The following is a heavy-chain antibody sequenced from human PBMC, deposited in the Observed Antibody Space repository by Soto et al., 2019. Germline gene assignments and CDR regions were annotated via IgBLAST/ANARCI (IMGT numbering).Heavy chain of an antibody. J-gene: IGHJ5*02. CDR1: GYTLTRYS. Sequence: GASVKVSCKASGYTLTRYSIHWVRQAPGQRLEWMGWINAGNGNTKFSQKFQGRVTMTTDTSTSTAYMELRSLRSDDTSVYYCARALAGIEASNWFDAWGQGTVVTVCS. V-gene: IGHV1-3*01. D-gene: IGHD6-19*01. CDR3: ARALAGIEASNWFDA. CDR2: INAGNGNT.